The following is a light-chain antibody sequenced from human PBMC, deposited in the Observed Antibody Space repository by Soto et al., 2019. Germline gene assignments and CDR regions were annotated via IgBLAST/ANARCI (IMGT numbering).Light chain of an antibody. CDR2: DVS. J-gene: IGLJ2*01. CDR1: SSDVGGFNY. V-gene: IGLV2-14*01. CDR3: SSYTSSSLDVI. Sequence: QSALTQPDSVSGSPGQASTISCTGTSSDVGGFNYVSWYQQHPGKAPKLMIYDVSNRPSGVSNRFSGSKSGNTASLTISGLQAEDEADSYCSSYTSSSLDVIFGGGTKLTVL.